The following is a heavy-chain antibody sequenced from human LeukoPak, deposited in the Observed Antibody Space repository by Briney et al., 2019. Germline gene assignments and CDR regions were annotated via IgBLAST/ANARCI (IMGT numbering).Heavy chain of an antibody. Sequence: PSETLSLTCTVSGGSISSGSYYWSWIRQPAGKGLEWFGRIYTSGSTNYNPSLKSRVTISVDTSKNQFSLKLSSVTAADTAVYYCARADYYDSSGYYFDYWGQGTLVTVSS. CDR2: IYTSGST. CDR3: ARADYYDSSGYYFDY. J-gene: IGHJ4*02. CDR1: GGSISSGSYY. V-gene: IGHV4-61*02. D-gene: IGHD3-22*01.